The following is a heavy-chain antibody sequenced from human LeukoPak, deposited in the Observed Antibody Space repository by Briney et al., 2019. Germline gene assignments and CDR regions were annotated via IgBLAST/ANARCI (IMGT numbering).Heavy chain of an antibody. D-gene: IGHD3-9*01. CDR1: GYAFTNYY. Sequence: ASVEVSCKASGYAFTNYYIHWVRQAPGQGLEWMGIINPSGGRTSYAQKFQGRVTMTRDTSTSTVYMELSSLRSEDTAVYYCARDSSGLLRYSFVDYWGQGTLVTVSS. J-gene: IGHJ4*02. CDR2: INPSGGRT. V-gene: IGHV1-46*01. CDR3: ARDSSGLLRYSFVDY.